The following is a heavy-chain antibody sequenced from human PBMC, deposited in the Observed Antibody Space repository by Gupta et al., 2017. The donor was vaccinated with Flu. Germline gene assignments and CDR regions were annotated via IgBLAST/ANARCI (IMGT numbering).Heavy chain of an antibody. CDR3: TTSGYSYGYYFDY. CDR2: IKSKTDGGTT. Sequence: EVQLVESGGGLVKPGGSLRLSCAASGFTFSNAWMSWVRQAPGKGLEWVGRIKSKTDGGTTDYAAPVKGRFTISRDDSKNTLYLQMNSLKTEDAAVYYCTTSGYSYGYYFDYWGQGTLVTVSS. D-gene: IGHD5-18*01. J-gene: IGHJ4*02. CDR1: GFTFSNAW. V-gene: IGHV3-15*01.